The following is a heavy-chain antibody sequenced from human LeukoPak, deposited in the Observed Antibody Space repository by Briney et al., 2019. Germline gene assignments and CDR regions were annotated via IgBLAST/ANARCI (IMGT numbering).Heavy chain of an antibody. CDR1: GGSISSGGYY. CDR3: ARDVVINYYYGMDV. CDR2: IYYSGST. Sequence: SQTLSLTCTVSGGSISSGGYYWSWIRQHPGKGLEWIGYIYYSGSTYYNPSLKSRVTISVDMSKNQFSLKLSSVTAADTAVYYCARDVVINYYYGMDVWGQGTTVTVSS. J-gene: IGHJ6*02. D-gene: IGHD3-22*01. V-gene: IGHV4-31*03.